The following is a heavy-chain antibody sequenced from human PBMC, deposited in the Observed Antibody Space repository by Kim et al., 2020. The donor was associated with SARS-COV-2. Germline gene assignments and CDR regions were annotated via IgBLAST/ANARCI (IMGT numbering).Heavy chain of an antibody. CDR3: ARDRSSYDILTGYSRYYGMDV. CDR2: ISAYNGNT. D-gene: IGHD3-9*01. Sequence: ASVKVSCKASGYTFTSYGISWVRQAPGQGLEWMGWISAYNGNTNYAQKLQGRVTMTTDTSTSTAYMELRSLRSDDTAVYYCARDRSSYDILTGYSRYYGMDVWGQGTTVTVSS. CDR1: GYTFTSYG. V-gene: IGHV1-18*04. J-gene: IGHJ6*02.